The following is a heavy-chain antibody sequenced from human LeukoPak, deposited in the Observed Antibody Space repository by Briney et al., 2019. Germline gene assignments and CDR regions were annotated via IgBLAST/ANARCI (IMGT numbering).Heavy chain of an antibody. D-gene: IGHD4-17*01. CDR1: GFSVNDNY. J-gene: IGHJ4*02. CDR3: ARTNPVYGDYDY. Sequence: PGGSLRLSCIVSGFSVNDNYMSWVRQAPGKGLQWVSVLFPDGRTFYGDCVRGRFTISRDLARNTLLLQMHSLRADDTAVHYCARTNPVYGDYDYWGQGTLVTVSS. CDR2: LFPDGRT. V-gene: IGHV3-53*01.